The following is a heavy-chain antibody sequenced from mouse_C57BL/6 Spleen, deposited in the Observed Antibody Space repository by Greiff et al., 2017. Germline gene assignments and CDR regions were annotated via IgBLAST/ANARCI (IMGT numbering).Heavy chain of an antibody. Sequence: VQLQQSGAELVRPGTSVKVSCKASGYAFTNYLIEWVKQRPGQGLEWIGVINPGSGGNNYNEKFKGKATLTADKSSSTAYMQLSSLTSEDSAVYFCARFPITTVVATGAMDYWGQGTSVTVSS. CDR3: ARFPITTVVATGAMDY. J-gene: IGHJ4*01. CDR1: GYAFTNYL. D-gene: IGHD1-1*01. CDR2: INPGSGGN. V-gene: IGHV1-54*01.